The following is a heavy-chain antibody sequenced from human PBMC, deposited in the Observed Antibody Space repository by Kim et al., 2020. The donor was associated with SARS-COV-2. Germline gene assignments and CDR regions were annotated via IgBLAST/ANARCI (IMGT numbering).Heavy chain of an antibody. J-gene: IGHJ6*02. V-gene: IGHV3-13*04. CDR2: IGTAGET. CDR1: GFIFGGHD. CDR3: ARGIQLWLGVDV. D-gene: IGHD3-10*01. Sequence: GGSLRLSCAASGFIFGGHDMHWVRQGTGKGLEWVSAIGTAGETFYEESVKGRFIISRENGKNSLYLKMDSLRGGDKAVYYCARGIQLWLGVDVWGQGTTVTVSS.